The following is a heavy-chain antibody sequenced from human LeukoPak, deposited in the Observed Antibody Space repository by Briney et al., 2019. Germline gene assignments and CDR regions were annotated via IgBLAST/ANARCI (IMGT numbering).Heavy chain of an antibody. D-gene: IGHD3-10*01. J-gene: IGHJ4*02. CDR1: GXSISSGGYY. CDR3: ARAGRLRGIIGGD. V-gene: IGHV4-31*03. CDR2: LYYSGST. Sequence: SQTLSLTCTVSGXSISSGGYYWSWIRQHPGKGLEGIGYLYYSGSTYYNPSLKSRVTISVDTSKNQFSLKLSSVTAADTAVYFCARAGRLRGIIGGDWGQGTQVTVSS.